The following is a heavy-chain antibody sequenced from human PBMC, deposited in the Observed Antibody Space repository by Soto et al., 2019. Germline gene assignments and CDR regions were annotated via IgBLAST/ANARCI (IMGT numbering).Heavy chain of an antibody. Sequence: QVQLVQSGAEVKKPGSSVKVSCRASGGTFSNYAISWVRQAPGQGLEWMGGIIPLFGTANYVQKFQGRVTMTADKSPSTAYMELNSLRSEDTAVYYCARGSTTNWYFDLWGRGTLVTVSS. CDR2: IIPLFGTA. D-gene: IGHD1-1*01. CDR3: ARGSTTNWYFDL. CDR1: GGTFSNYA. J-gene: IGHJ2*01. V-gene: IGHV1-69*06.